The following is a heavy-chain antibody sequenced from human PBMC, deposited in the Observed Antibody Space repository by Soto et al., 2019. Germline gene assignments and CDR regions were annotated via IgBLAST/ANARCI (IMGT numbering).Heavy chain of an antibody. CDR1: GGSISSGDNC. CDR3: ARGASGDKVDY. J-gene: IGHJ4*02. V-gene: IGHV4-30-4*01. D-gene: IGHD7-27*01. CDR2: IYNGGST. Sequence: QVQLQESGPGLVKPSQTLSLTCTVSGGSISSGDNCWSWIRQTPGRGLEWIGHIYNGGSTYSNPSSRSRVSLSVDPSKNQFSLDLSSVTAADTAVDYCARGASGDKVDYWGQGALVTVSS.